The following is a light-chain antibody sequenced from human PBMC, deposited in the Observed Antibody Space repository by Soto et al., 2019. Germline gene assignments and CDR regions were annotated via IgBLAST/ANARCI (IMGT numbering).Light chain of an antibody. V-gene: IGKV1-5*01. J-gene: IGKJ5*01. CDR1: QSIGSW. Sequence: DIQMTQSPSTLSASVGDRVTITCRASQSIGSWLAWYQQKPGKAPRLLIYDASSLESGVPSRFSGSGSGTEFTLTISSLQPDDFATYYCQQFNNLITFGQGTRLEIK. CDR2: DAS. CDR3: QQFNNLIT.